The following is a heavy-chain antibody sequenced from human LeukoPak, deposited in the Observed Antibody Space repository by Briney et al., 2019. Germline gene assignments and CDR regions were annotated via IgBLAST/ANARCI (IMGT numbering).Heavy chain of an antibody. J-gene: IGHJ4*02. CDR1: GYTFTGYY. D-gene: IGHD3-22*01. CDR2: INPNSGGT. CDR3: ARGRGSWYDSSGSPYIRFDY. V-gene: IGHV1-2*02. Sequence: ASVKVSCKASGYTFTGYYMHWVRQAPGQGLEWMGWINPNSGGTNYAQKFQGRVTMTRDTSISTVYMELSRLRSGDSAMYYCARGRGSWYDSSGSPYIRFDYWGQGTLVTVSS.